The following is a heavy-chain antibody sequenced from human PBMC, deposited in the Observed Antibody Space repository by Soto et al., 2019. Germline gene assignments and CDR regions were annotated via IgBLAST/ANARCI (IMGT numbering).Heavy chain of an antibody. CDR3: ARGVTVFGLVSRFWFDP. V-gene: IGHV4-30-4*01. Sequence: PSETLSLNCTVSGGSISSGVYSWSWVRQSPGKGLEWIGHIYNSGITYYNPSLKSRVVIFIDTSRNQFSLRLNSLTAADRAVYFCARGVTVFGLVSRFWFDPWGQGTVVTVS. D-gene: IGHD3-3*01. J-gene: IGHJ5*02. CDR2: IYNSGIT. CDR1: GGSISSGVYS.